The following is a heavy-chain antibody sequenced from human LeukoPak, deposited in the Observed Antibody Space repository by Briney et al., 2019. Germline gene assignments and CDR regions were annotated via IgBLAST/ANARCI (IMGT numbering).Heavy chain of an antibody. D-gene: IGHD3-22*01. Sequence: GESLKISCKGSGYTFTNYWIGWVRQMPGKGLEWMGTNYPADSDTKHSPSFQGQVTISADKSISTAYLQWHSLKASDTAMYYCARLEGRYYYDTSGYYRVAFKYGMDVWGQGTPVTVSS. CDR1: GYTFTNYW. CDR2: NYPADSDT. V-gene: IGHV5-51*01. J-gene: IGHJ6*02. CDR3: ARLEGRYYYDTSGYYRVAFKYGMDV.